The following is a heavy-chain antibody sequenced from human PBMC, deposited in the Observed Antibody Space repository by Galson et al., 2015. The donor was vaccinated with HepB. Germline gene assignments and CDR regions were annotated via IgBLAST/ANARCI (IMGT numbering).Heavy chain of an antibody. D-gene: IGHD3-3*01. J-gene: IGHJ6*02. CDR3: ARDITIENIIMDV. V-gene: IGHV7-4-1*02. CDR2: INTNTGNP. Sequence: SVKVSCKASGYTFTHYAMNWVRQAPGQGLEWMGWINTNTGNPTYAQGFTGRFVFSLDTSVSTAYLQINSLRAEDTAVYFCARDITIENIIMDVWGQGTTVTVSS. CDR1: GYTFTHYA.